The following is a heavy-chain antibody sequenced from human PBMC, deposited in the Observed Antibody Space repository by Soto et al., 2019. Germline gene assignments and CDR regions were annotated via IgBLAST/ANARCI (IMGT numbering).Heavy chain of an antibody. V-gene: IGHV3-30*18. CDR1: GFTFSSYG. Sequence: GGSLRLSCAASGFTFSSYGMHWVRQAPGKGLEWVAVISYDGSNKYYADSVKGRFTISRDNSKNTLYLQMNSLRAEDTAVYYCAKTGIAVAGGRYYYYYMDVRGKGTTVTVSS. CDR3: AKTGIAVAGGRYYYYYMDV. CDR2: ISYDGSNK. J-gene: IGHJ6*03. D-gene: IGHD6-19*01.